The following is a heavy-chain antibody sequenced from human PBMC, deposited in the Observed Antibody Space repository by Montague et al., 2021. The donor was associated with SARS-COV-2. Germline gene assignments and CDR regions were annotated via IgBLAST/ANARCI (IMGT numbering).Heavy chain of an antibody. CDR3: ARGTKRVFTYDYDSSGYASDY. CDR2: IYHTGRT. J-gene: IGHJ4*02. D-gene: IGHD3-22*01. CDR1: GDSMCSDTW. V-gene: IGHV4-4*02. Sequence: SETLSLTCVGSGDSMCSDTWSTWVRLPLGKSLDWVGDIYHTGRTKYNPSLKSRVTISVGTSKNQFSLKLSSVTAADTAVYYCARGTKRVFTYDYDSSGYASDYWGQGTLVTVSS.